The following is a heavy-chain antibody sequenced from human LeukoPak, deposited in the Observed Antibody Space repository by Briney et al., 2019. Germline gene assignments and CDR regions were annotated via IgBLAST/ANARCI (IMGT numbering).Heavy chain of an antibody. J-gene: IGHJ4*02. CDR1: GFTFSSYS. V-gene: IGHV3-23*01. CDR3: ANWYYYENGAYWC. D-gene: IGHD3-22*01. Sequence: GGSLRLSCAASGFTFSSYSMNWVRQAPGKGLEWVSAITDSGNTFYADSVKGRFTISRDNSRNTLYLQMNSLRAEDTALYYCANWYYYENGAYWCWGQGTLVTVSS. CDR2: ITDSGNT.